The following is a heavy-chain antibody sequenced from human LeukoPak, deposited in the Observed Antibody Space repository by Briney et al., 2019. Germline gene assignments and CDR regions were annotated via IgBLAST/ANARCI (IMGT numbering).Heavy chain of an antibody. D-gene: IGHD3-16*01. J-gene: IGHJ4*02. CDR2: ISGFNT. CDR1: GFAFNNYA. CDR3: AALGVRADRRGIDY. V-gene: IGHV3-23*01. Sequence: PGGSLRLSCRTSGFAFNNYAMNWVRQPPGKGLEWVSGISGFNTYYADSVNGRFTISRDNSKNVLYLQMNALRAEDTAMYYCAALGVRADRRGIDYWGQGTLVTGSS.